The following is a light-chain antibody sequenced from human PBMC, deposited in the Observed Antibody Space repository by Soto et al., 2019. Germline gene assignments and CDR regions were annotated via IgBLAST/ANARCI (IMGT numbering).Light chain of an antibody. CDR2: AAS. J-gene: IGKJ1*01. V-gene: IGKV3-20*01. CDR3: QQYGSSPWT. CDR1: QSVSSGY. Sequence: EIVLTQSPGTLSLSPGERATLSCRASQSVSSGYLAWYQQKPGQAPRLLIYAASSRATGIPDRFSGSGSGTDFTLTISRLEPEDFAVYYCQQYGSSPWTFGQGTKGDIK.